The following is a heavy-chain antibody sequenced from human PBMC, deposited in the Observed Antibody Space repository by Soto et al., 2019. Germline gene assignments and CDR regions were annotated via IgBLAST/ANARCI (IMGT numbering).Heavy chain of an antibody. Sequence: SETLSLTCAVSGGSISSGGYSWSWIRQPPGKGLGWIGYIYHSGSTYYKPSLKSRVTISVDRSKNQFSLKLSSVTAADTAVYYCARIPCGNYSTENFFDPWGQGIPVTVSS. CDR2: IYHSGST. J-gene: IGHJ5*02. D-gene: IGHD2-15*01. CDR1: GGSISSGGYS. CDR3: ARIPCGNYSTENFFDP. V-gene: IGHV4-30-2*01.